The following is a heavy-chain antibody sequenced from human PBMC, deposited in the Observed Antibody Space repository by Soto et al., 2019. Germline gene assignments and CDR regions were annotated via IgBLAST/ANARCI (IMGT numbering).Heavy chain of an antibody. V-gene: IGHV1-46*01. CDR3: ARGSGSYPAFGMDV. D-gene: IGHD1-26*01. Sequence: ASVKVSCKASGYTFTGYYMHWVRQAPGQGLEWMGWIYPSGGGTSYAQKFQGRVTMTRDTSTSTVYMELSSLRSEDTAVYYCARGSGSYPAFGMDVWGQGTTVTVSS. CDR1: GYTFTGYY. CDR2: IYPSGGGT. J-gene: IGHJ6*02.